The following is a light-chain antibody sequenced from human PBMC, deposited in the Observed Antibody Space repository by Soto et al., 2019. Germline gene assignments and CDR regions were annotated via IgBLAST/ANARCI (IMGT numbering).Light chain of an antibody. J-gene: IGLJ3*02. Sequence: QAVVTQEPSLTVSPGGTVTLTCASSTGAVTSGYYANWFQQKPGQAPRSLIYNTNNKHSWTPARFSGSLLGGKAALTLSGVQPEDEAEYYCLLYYGGTQPGVFGGGTKVTVL. V-gene: IGLV7-43*01. CDR1: TGAVTSGYY. CDR3: LLYYGGTQPGV. CDR2: NTN.